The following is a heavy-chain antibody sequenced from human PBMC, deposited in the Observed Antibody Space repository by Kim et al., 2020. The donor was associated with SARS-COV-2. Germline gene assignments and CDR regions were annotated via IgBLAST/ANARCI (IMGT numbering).Heavy chain of an antibody. CDR3: VRFSGRSTFYY. J-gene: IGHJ4*02. Sequence: GGSLRLSCVASGFIFSYDAMTWVRQAPGKGLEWISYINDDGDTTYYADSVKGRFTISRDNARNSVYLQMSSLRAEDTAVYYFVRFSGRSTFYYWGQGALVTVSS. D-gene: IGHD1-26*01. CDR2: INDDGDTT. CDR1: GFIFSYDA. V-gene: IGHV3-48*03.